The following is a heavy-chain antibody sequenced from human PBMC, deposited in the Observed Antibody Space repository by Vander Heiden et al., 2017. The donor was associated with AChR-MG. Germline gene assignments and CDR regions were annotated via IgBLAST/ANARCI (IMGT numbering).Heavy chain of an antibody. V-gene: IGHV3-23*01. CDR1: GFTFSSYA. Sequence: EVQLLEAGGGLVQTGGSLTLSCAASGFTFSSYAMSWVRQAPGRGLEWVSAIGGSGGSTYYEDSVKGRFTISRDNSKITLYLQMNSLRAEDTAVYYCAKVLSAMAIPNWFDPWGQGTLVTVSS. CDR3: AKVLSAMAIPNWFDP. CDR2: IGGSGGST. J-gene: IGHJ5*02. D-gene: IGHD5-18*01.